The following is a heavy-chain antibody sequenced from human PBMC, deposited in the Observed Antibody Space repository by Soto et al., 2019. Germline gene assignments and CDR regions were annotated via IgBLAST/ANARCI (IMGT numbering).Heavy chain of an antibody. Sequence: EVQLLESGGGLVQPGGSLRLSCAASGFTFSSYAMSWVRQAPGKGLEWVSAISCSGGSTYYADSVKGRFTISRDNSKNTLYLQMNSLRAEDTAVYYCAKDNGVLLWFGELDYWGQGTLVTVSS. CDR2: ISCSGGST. V-gene: IGHV3-23*01. D-gene: IGHD3-10*01. J-gene: IGHJ4*02. CDR1: GFTFSSYA. CDR3: AKDNGVLLWFGELDY.